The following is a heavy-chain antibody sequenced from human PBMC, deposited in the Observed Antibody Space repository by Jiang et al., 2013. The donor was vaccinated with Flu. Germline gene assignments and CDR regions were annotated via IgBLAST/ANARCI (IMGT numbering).Heavy chain of an antibody. CDR2: ISYDGSNK. CDR1: GFTFSSYG. D-gene: IGHD4-23*01. J-gene: IGHJ4*02. V-gene: IGHV3-30*18. Sequence: VQLVESGGGVVQPGRSLRLSCAASGFTFSSYGMHWVRQAPGKGLEWVAVISYDGSNKYYADSVKGRFTISRDNSKNTLYLQMNSLRAEDTAVYYCANYPDYGGNPLFGYWGQGTLVTVSS. CDR3: ANYPDYGGNPLFGY.